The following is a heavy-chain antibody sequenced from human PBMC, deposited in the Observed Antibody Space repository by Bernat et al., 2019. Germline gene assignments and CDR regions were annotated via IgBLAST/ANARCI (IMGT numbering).Heavy chain of an antibody. V-gene: IGHV3-30*02. D-gene: IGHD5-24*01. CDR3: AKCQAERWLQLPTGA. Sequence: QVQLVESGGGVVQPGGSLRLSCAASGFTFSSYGMHWVRQAPGKGLEWVAFIRYDGSNKYYADSVKGRFTISRDNSKNTLYLQMNSLRAEDTAVYYCAKCQAERWLQLPTGAWSQGTLVTVSS. CDR2: IRYDGSNK. J-gene: IGHJ4*02. CDR1: GFTFSSYG.